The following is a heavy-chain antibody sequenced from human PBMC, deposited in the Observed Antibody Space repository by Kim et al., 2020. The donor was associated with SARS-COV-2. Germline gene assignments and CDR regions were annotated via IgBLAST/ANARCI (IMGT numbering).Heavy chain of an antibody. D-gene: IGHD3-3*01. CDR2: INAGNGNT. CDR3: ARDQEGTIFGVVIPYYYGMDV. CDR1: GYTFTSYA. J-gene: IGHJ6*02. Sequence: ASVKVSCKASGYTFTSYAMHWVRQAPGQRLEWMGWINAGNGNTKYSQKFQGRVTITRDTSASTAYMELSSLRSEDTAVYYCARDQEGTIFGVVIPYYYGMDVWGQGTTVTVSS. V-gene: IGHV1-3*01.